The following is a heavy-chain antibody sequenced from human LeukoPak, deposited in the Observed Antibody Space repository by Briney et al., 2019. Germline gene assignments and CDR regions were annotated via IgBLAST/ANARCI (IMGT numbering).Heavy chain of an antibody. CDR3: AREDILYDFWSGYYRGGLDY. CDR2: IKQDGSEK. D-gene: IGHD3-3*01. J-gene: IGHJ4*02. Sequence: QPGGSLRLSCAASEFTFSSYAMHWVRQAPGKGLEWVANIKQDGSEKYYVDSVKGRFTISRDNAKNSLYLQMNSLRAEDTAVYYCAREDILYDFWSGYYRGGLDYWGQGTLVTVSS. CDR1: EFTFSSYA. V-gene: IGHV3-7*01.